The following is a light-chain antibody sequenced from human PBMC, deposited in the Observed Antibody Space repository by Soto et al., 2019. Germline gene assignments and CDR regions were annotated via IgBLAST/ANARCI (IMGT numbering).Light chain of an antibody. CDR3: QSYDSSLSGPV. CDR2: GNT. Sequence: QSVLTQPPSVSGAPGQRVTISCTGSSSNIGADYGVHWYQQLPGTAPKLLIYGNTIRPSGLPDRFSGSKSGTSASLAISGLQAQDEADYYCQSYDSSLSGPVFGGGTKLTVL. V-gene: IGLV1-40*01. CDR1: SSNIGADYG. J-gene: IGLJ2*01.